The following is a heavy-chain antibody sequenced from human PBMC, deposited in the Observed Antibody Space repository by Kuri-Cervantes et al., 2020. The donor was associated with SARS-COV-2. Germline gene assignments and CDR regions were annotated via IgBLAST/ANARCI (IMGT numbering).Heavy chain of an antibody. J-gene: IGHJ1*01. CDR1: GGSFSGYY. D-gene: IGHD3-3*01. Sequence: ETLSLTCAVCGGSFSGYYWSWIRQPPGKGLEWIGEINHSGSTNYNPSLKSRVTISVDTSKNQFSLKLSSVTAADTAVYYCARGRITIFGVIKLAYFQHWGQGTLVTVSS. CDR2: INHSGST. CDR3: ARGRITIFGVIKLAYFQH. V-gene: IGHV4-34*01.